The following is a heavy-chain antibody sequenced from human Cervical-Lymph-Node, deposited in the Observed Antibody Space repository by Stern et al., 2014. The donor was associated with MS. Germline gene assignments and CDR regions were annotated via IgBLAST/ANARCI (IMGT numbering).Heavy chain of an antibody. CDR3: ARLRSGWYDIDY. Sequence: VQLEESGPGLVKPSETLSLTCTVSGDSISSNYWTWIRQPPGKGLDWIGYINYSGSNNYNPSLKSRVTISVDMSKPQFSLRLSSVTAADTAIYYCARLRSGWYDIDYWGQGTLVTVSS. D-gene: IGHD6-19*01. V-gene: IGHV4-59*08. CDR1: GDSISSNY. CDR2: INYSGSN. J-gene: IGHJ4*02.